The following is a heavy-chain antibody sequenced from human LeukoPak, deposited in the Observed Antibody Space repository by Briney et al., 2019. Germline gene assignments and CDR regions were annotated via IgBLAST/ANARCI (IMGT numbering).Heavy chain of an antibody. J-gene: IGHJ4*02. CDR2: IHYSGST. CDR1: GGSISRYY. Sequence: KASETLSLTCTVSGGSISRYYWSWIRQPPGKGLDWIVYIHYSGSTNYNPSLKSRVTISMDTSKNQFSLKLTSVTAADTAVYYCARLDGNWNYFDYWGLGTLVTVSS. CDR3: ARLDGNWNYFDY. V-gene: IGHV4-59*08. D-gene: IGHD1-20*01.